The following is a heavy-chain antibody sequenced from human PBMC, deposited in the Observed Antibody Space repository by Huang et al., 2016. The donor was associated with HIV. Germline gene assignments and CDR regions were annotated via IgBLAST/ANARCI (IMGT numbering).Heavy chain of an antibody. D-gene: IGHD6-13*01. V-gene: IGHV3-30*18. CDR3: AKGPMGGDSSSSGYAY. CDR1: GFTFSSYG. J-gene: IGHJ4*02. CDR2: ISYDGSNK. Sequence: QVQLVESGGGVVQPGRSLRLSCAASGFTFSSYGMHWVRQAPGKGLGWLAVISYDGSNKYYADSVKGRFTISRDNSKNTLYLQMNSLRAEDTAVYYCAKGPMGGDSSSSGYAYWGQGTLVTVSS.